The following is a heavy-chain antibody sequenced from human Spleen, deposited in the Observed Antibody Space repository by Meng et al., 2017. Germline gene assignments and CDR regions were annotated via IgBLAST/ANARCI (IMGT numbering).Heavy chain of an antibody. CDR2: IYYSGTT. CDR1: GGSISTSSYY. J-gene: IGHJ5*01. CDR3: ARGRGRGSPNWFDA. V-gene: IGHV4-31*03. Sequence: QVQLPGSGPGLVKPSQTLSLTCTVSGGSISTSSYYWTWIRQLPGKGLECIGYIYYSGTTNYKPSLKRRITISVDTAKNQFSLKLNSVTAADTAVYYCARGRGRGSPNWFDAWGHGTLVTVSS. D-gene: IGHD3-10*01.